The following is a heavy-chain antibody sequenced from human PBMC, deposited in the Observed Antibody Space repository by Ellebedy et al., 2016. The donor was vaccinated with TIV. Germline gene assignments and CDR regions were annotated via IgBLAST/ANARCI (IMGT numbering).Heavy chain of an antibody. CDR2: ISGSGGST. J-gene: IGHJ4*02. CDR3: AKDPSGPVDY. Sequence: GESLKISXAASGFTFSSYAMSWVRQAPGKGLEWVSAISGSGGSTYYADSVKGRFTISRDNSKNTLHLQMNSLRAEDTAVYYCAKDPSGPVDYWGQGTPVTVSS. V-gene: IGHV3-23*01. D-gene: IGHD6-25*01. CDR1: GFTFSSYA.